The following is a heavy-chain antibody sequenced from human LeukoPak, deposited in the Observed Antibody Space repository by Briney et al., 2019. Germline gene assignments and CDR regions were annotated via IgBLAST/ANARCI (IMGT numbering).Heavy chain of an antibody. D-gene: IGHD2-15*01. CDR1: GFTFDNYA. CDR3: AREKGYCSGGSCPLNWFDP. CDR2: ISWNSGTI. J-gene: IGHJ5*02. V-gene: IGHV3-9*01. Sequence: GGSLRLSCAASGFTFDNYAMNWVRHVPGKGLEWISLISWNSGTIGYADSVKGRFTISRDNSKNTLYLQMNSLRAEDTAVYYCAREKGYCSGGSCPLNWFDPWGQGTLVTVSS.